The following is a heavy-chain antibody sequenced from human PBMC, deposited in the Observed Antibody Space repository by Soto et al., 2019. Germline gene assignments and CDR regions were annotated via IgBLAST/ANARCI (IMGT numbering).Heavy chain of an antibody. CDR1: GFTFSSYA. J-gene: IGHJ4*02. D-gene: IGHD3-3*01. CDR3: AKTEDYDFWSGYYGDY. Sequence: GGSLRLSCAASGFTFSSYAMSWVRQAPGKGLEWVSAISGSGGSTYYADSVKGRFTISRDNSKNTLYLQMNSLRAEDTAVYYCAKTEDYDFWSGYYGDYWGQGTLVTVSS. CDR2: ISGSGGST. V-gene: IGHV3-23*01.